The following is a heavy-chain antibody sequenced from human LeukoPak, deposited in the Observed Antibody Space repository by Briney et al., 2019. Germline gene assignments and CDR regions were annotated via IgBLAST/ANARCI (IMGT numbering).Heavy chain of an antibody. J-gene: IGHJ5*02. V-gene: IGHV4-4*07. CDR3: ARGRGSGSSLNWFDP. Sequence: SETLSLTCTVSGGSISSYYWSWIRQPPAKGLEWIGRIYPIGSTKYNPSLKSRVTISVDNSKNQFSLKLSSVTAADTAVYYCARGRGSGSSLNWFDPWGQGTLVTVSS. D-gene: IGHD3-10*01. CDR1: GGSISSYY. CDR2: IYPIGST.